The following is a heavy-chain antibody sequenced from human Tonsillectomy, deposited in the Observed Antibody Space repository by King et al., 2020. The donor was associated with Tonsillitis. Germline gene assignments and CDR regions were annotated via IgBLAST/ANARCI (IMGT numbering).Heavy chain of an antibody. CDR3: ARVGTSYGSGSVWYGLDV. CDR2: INHSGST. J-gene: IGHJ6*02. CDR1: GGSFSGYY. V-gene: IGHV4-34*01. Sequence: VQLQQWGAGLLKPSETLSLTCAVYGGSFSGYYWSWIRQPPGKGLEWIGEINHSGSTNYNPSLKSRVTISVDTSKNQFSLKLSSVTAADTAVYYCARVGTSYGSGSVWYGLDVWGQGTTVTVSS. D-gene: IGHD3-10*01.